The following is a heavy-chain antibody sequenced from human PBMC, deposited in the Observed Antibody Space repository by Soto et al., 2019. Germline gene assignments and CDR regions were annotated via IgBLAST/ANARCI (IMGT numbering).Heavy chain of an antibody. Sequence: PGGSLRLSCAASGFTFSSYSMNWVRQAPGKGLEWVSYISSSSGGIFYSDSVKGRFTISRDNSKNTLYLQINSLRAEDTAVYYCAKRGTYYFDYWGQGALVTVSS. CDR1: GFTFSSYS. CDR3: AKRGTYYFDY. D-gene: IGHD2-15*01. V-gene: IGHV3-48*01. J-gene: IGHJ4*02. CDR2: ISSSSGGI.